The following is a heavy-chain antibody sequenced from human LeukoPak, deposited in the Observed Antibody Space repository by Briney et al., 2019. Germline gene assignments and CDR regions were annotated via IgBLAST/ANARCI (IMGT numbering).Heavy chain of an antibody. D-gene: IGHD6-19*01. CDR3: ARLSYSSGWAHFDY. V-gene: IGHV4-59*08. CDR1: GGSISGYY. J-gene: IGHJ4*02. Sequence: SETLSLTCTVSGGSISGYYWSWIRQPPGKGLEWIGYIYYGGSTNYNPSLKGRVTISVDTSKRQFSLKLNSVTAADTAVYYCARLSYSSGWAHFDYWGRGTLVTVSS. CDR2: IYYGGST.